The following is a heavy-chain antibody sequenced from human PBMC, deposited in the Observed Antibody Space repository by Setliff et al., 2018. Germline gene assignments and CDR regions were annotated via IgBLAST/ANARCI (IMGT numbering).Heavy chain of an antibody. CDR3: AQGQGVTTYYFYGDV. D-gene: IGHD4-17*01. CDR1: GLTFQSHA. J-gene: IGHJ6*03. V-gene: IGHV3-23*01. CDR2: ISTTGATT. Sequence: PGGSLRLSCVASGLTFQSHAMSWGRQAPGKGLEWVALISTTGATTQYADFVKGRFTISRDNSENTVSLQMNSLRAEDTAVYYCAQGQGVTTYYFYGDVWGTGTTVTVSS.